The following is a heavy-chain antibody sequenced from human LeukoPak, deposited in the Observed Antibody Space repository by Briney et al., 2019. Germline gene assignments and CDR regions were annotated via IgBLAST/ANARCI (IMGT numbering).Heavy chain of an antibody. CDR3: AREPTYYYDSSGLYYFGY. D-gene: IGHD3-22*01. CDR2: ISGSGDT. J-gene: IGHJ4*02. Sequence: GGSLRLSCAVSGFSYSSYAMSWVRQAPGKGLEGVSTISGSGDTYYADSVKGRFTISRDNAKNSLYLQMNSLRAEDTAVYYCAREPTYYYDSSGLYYFGYWGQGTLVTVSS. V-gene: IGHV3-23*01. CDR1: GFSYSSYA.